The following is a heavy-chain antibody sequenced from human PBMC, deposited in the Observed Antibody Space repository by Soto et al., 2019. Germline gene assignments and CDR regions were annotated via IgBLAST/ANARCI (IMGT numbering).Heavy chain of an antibody. Sequence: GDSLKISCKGSGDSFTSYWLSWVRQIPGNGLEWMGRIDPSDSYTNYSPSFQGHVTISADKSISTAYLQWSSLKASDTAMYYCARLGYDSSGYYFYGMDVWGQGTTVTVSS. J-gene: IGHJ6*02. CDR2: IDPSDSYT. CDR1: GDSFTSYW. CDR3: ARLGYDSSGYYFYGMDV. V-gene: IGHV5-10-1*01. D-gene: IGHD3-22*01.